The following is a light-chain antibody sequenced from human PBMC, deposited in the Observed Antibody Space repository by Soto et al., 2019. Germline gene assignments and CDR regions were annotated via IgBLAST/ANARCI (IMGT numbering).Light chain of an antibody. CDR3: QQYNNWPWT. V-gene: IGKV3-15*01. Sequence: EMLMTQSPATLSVSPGERATLSCRASQSVSTNLAWYQQKHGQAPRILLYGASTRDTGIPARFSGSGSGTEFTLPISRLQSEDFEVYYCQQYNNWPWTFGQGTKVDIK. J-gene: IGKJ1*01. CDR2: GAS. CDR1: QSVSTN.